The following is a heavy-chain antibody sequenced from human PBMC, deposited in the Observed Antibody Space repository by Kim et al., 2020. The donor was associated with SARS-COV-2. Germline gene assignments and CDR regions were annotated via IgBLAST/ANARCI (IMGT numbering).Heavy chain of an antibody. V-gene: IGHV3-74*01. CDR1: GLTFSGYW. CDR3: ARAPHMTGFSDNWFDP. CDR2: TNPDGSAT. D-gene: IGHD3-9*01. J-gene: IGHJ5*02. Sequence: GGSLRLSCAASGLTFSGYWVHWVRQAPGKGLVWVSRTNPDGSATAFADSVKGRFTISRDNAKNTLYLQMNSLRVDDTAVYYCARAPHMTGFSDNWFDPWGQGDLVTVSS.